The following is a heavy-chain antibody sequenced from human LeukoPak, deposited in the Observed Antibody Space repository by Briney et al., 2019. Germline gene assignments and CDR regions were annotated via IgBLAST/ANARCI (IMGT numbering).Heavy chain of an antibody. V-gene: IGHV3-66*01. CDR2: SFLGGTT. D-gene: IGHD5-24*01. Sequence: GGSLRLSCAASGFTFSSNYMSWVRQAPGKGLEWVSVSFLGGTTYYADSVKGRFTISRDNSKSTLYLQMSSLTAEDTAMYYCVRSRRDGPNFIWYFDLWGRGTLVTVSS. CDR3: VRSRRDGPNFIWYFDL. J-gene: IGHJ2*01. CDR1: GFTFSSNY.